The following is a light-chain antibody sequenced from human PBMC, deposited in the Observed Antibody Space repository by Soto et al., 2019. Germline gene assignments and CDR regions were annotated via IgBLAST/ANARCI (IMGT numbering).Light chain of an antibody. CDR2: GAS. Sequence: EIVLTQSPGTLSLSPGDRATLTCRASQSVSSSCLAWYQLKPGQAPRLLIYGASIRATGIPDRFSGSGSGTDFTLTISRLEPEDFAVYYCQQYGNSPSLTFGGGTNLEIK. J-gene: IGKJ4*01. CDR1: QSVSSSC. CDR3: QQYGNSPSLT. V-gene: IGKV3-20*01.